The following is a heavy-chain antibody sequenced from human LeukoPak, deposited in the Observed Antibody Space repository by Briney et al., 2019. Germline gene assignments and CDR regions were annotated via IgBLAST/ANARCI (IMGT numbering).Heavy chain of an antibody. J-gene: IGHJ5*02. D-gene: IGHD1-1*01. CDR3: ARQPEGTWFDP. Sequence: GESLKISCKGSGYSFTSNWISWVRQMPGKGLGWMGRIDPSDSYTNYSPSFQGHVTISADKSISTAYLQWSSLKGSDTAMYYCARQPEGTWFDPWGQGTLVTVSS. CDR2: IDPSDSYT. CDR1: GYSFTSNW. V-gene: IGHV5-10-1*01.